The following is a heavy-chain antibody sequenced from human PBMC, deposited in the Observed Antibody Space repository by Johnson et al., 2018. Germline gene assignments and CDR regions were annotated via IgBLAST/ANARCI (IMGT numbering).Heavy chain of an antibody. CDR3: AKGRRSGSSNFQH. J-gene: IGHJ1*01. D-gene: IGHD3-10*01. CDR2: ISGSGGTT. CDR1: GFTFSKYA. Sequence: EVQLVESVGGWLQPGGSLRLSCAASGFTFSKYAMNWVRQAPGKGLEWVSVISGSGGTTYYADSVKGRFAISRDNSKNTLFLQMNSLRAEDTALYYCAKGRRSGSSNFQHWGQGTLVTVSS. V-gene: IGHV3-23*04.